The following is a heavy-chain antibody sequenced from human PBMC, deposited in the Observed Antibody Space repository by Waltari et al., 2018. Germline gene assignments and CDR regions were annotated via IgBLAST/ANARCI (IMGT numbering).Heavy chain of an antibody. V-gene: IGHV3-7*03. Sequence: EVQLVESGGGLVQPGGSLRLSCAASGFTLSSYWMSWVRQAPGKGLEWVANIKQDGSEKYYVDSVKGRFTISRDNAKNSLYLQMNSLRAEDTAVYYCARVAMIVVVIFDYWGQGTLVTVSS. CDR1: GFTLSSYW. CDR2: IKQDGSEK. D-gene: IGHD3-22*01. CDR3: ARVAMIVVVIFDY. J-gene: IGHJ4*02.